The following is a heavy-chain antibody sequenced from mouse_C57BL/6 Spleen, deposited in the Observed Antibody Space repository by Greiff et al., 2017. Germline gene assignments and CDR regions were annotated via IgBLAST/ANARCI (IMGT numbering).Heavy chain of an antibody. V-gene: IGHV1-53*01. CDR1: GYTFTSYW. J-gene: IGHJ4*01. CDR2: INPSNGGT. Sequence: QVQLQQSGTELVKPGASVKLSCKASGYTFTSYWMHWVKQRPGQGLEWIGNINPSNGGTNYNEKFKSKATLTVDKSSSTAYMQLSSLTSEDSAVYDCARSTGGYDGGDYYAMDYWGQGTSVTVSS. D-gene: IGHD2-2*01. CDR3: ARSTGGYDGGDYYAMDY.